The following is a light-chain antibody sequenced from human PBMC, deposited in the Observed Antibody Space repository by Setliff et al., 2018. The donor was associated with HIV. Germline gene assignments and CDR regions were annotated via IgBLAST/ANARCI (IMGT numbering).Light chain of an antibody. CDR2: AVN. Sequence: QSALTQPPSVSGAPGQRVTMSCTGSSSNIGAGFDVHWYQHLPGTAPKLMIYAVNTRPSGVSNRFSGSKSGNTASLTISGLQSEDEADYYCSSFTSSGKYVFATGTKVTVL. V-gene: IGLV1-40*01. CDR3: SSFTSSGKYV. J-gene: IGLJ1*01. CDR1: SSNIGAGFD.